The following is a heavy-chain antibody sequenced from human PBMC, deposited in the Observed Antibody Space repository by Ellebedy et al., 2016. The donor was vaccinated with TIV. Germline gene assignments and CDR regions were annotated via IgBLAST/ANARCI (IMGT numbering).Heavy chain of an antibody. V-gene: IGHV3-74*01. CDR2: INGDGSIT. D-gene: IGHD6-13*01. J-gene: IGHJ4*02. Sequence: GESLKISCAASGSTFSRSWMHWVRQAPGKGLVWVSLINGDGSITAYADSVKGRFTISRDNAKNTLYLEMNSLRDEDTAVYYCTREKVAVSGTGYVDYWGQGTLVTVSS. CDR3: TREKVAVSGTGYVDY. CDR1: GSTFSRSW.